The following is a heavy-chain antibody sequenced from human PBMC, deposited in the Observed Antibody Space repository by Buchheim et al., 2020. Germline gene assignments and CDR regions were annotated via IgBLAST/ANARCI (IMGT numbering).Heavy chain of an antibody. V-gene: IGHV5-51*01. Sequence: EVQLVQSGAEVRKPGESLKISCEASGYSFTDYWIGWVRQMPGKGLEWMGMIFPRDSAMRYSPSFQGQVTISADKSISSAYLQWSSLKASDTAMYYCVRGSGYCTDTRCYLFDYWGQGTL. J-gene: IGHJ4*02. CDR3: VRGSGYCTDTRCYLFDY. CDR2: IFPRDSAM. D-gene: IGHD2-2*01. CDR1: GYSFTDYW.